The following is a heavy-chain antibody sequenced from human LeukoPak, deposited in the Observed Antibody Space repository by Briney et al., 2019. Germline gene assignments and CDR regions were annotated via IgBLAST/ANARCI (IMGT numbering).Heavy chain of an antibody. V-gene: IGHV3-15*01. D-gene: IGHD3-3*01. CDR2: IKRRKDGGTT. Sequence: GGSLRLSCVASGFTFSNAWMSWVRQAPGKGVEWVGRIKRRKDGGTTDYAAPVKGRFTISRDDSKDTLYLQMNSLKTEATAGYYCTTSDFWSGYYFEVGQYGMDVWGQGTTVTVSS. CDR1: GFTFSNAW. CDR3: TTSDFWSGYYFEVGQYGMDV. J-gene: IGHJ6*02.